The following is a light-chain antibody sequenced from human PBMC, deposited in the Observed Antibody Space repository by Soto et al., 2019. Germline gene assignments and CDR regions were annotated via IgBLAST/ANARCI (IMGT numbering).Light chain of an antibody. V-gene: IGLV1-51*01. CDR2: DND. Sequence: QSVLTQSPSVSAAPGQKVTISCSGRSSNIGNNYVSWYQQLPGTAPKLLIKDNDKRPSEIPDRFSGSKSGTSATLGITGLQTGDEADYYCGTWDSSLSAVVFGGVTKLTVL. CDR1: SSNIGNNY. CDR3: GTWDSSLSAVV. J-gene: IGLJ2*01.